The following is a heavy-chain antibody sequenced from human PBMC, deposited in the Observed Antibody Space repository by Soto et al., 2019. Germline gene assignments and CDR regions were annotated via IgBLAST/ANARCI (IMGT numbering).Heavy chain of an antibody. CDR1: VFTFSSYG. CDR3: ARTAYYYDSSGYYFAC. J-gene: IGHJ4*02. V-gene: IGHV3-33*01. D-gene: IGHD3-22*01. CDR2: IWYDGRNT. Sequence: VGSLRLSCASSVFTFSSYGMHCVRQSPGKGLEWVAVIWYDGRNTYYADSVKGRFTISRDNSKNTLYLQMNSLRAEDTAVYYCARTAYYYDSSGYYFACRAQGTLVTSPQ.